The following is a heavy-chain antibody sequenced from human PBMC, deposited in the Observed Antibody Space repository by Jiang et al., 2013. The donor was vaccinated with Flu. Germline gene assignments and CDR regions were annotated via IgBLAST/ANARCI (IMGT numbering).Heavy chain of an antibody. CDR2: IYYSGST. Sequence: GLVKPSETLSLTCTVSGGSISSYYWSWIRQPPGKGLEWIGYIYYSGSTNYNPSLKSRVTISVDTSKNQFSLKLSSVTAADTAVYYCARGHGDYFAFDIWGQGTMVTVSS. V-gene: IGHV4-59*01. D-gene: IGHD4-17*01. J-gene: IGHJ3*02. CDR1: GGSISSYY. CDR3: ARGHGDYFAFDI.